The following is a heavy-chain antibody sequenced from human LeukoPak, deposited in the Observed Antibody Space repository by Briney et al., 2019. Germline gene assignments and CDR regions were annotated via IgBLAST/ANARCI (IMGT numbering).Heavy chain of an antibody. V-gene: IGHV3-74*01. J-gene: IGHJ4*02. CDR1: GFTFSTYW. D-gene: IGHD6-13*01. CDR2: VNGDGSST. CDR3: ARDGVAAVDFDY. Sequence: GGSLRLSCAASGFTFSTYWMHWVRQAPGKGLVWVSRVNGDGSSTNYADSVEGRFTISRDNAKNTLYLQMNSLRAEDTAVYYCARDGVAAVDFDYWGQGILVTVSS.